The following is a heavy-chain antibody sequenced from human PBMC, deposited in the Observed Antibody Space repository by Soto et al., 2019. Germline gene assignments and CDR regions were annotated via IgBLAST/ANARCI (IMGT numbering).Heavy chain of an antibody. CDR3: ARQFERYSSSWYLYFQH. V-gene: IGHV4-39*01. CDR1: GGSISSSSYY. Sequence: QLQLQESGPGLVKPSETLSLTCTVSGGSISSSSYYWGWIRQPPGKGLEWIGSIYYSGSTYYNPSLKSRVTISVDTSKNQFSLKLSSVTAADTAVYYCARQFERYSSSWYLYFQHWGQGTLVTVSS. D-gene: IGHD6-13*01. CDR2: IYYSGST. J-gene: IGHJ1*01.